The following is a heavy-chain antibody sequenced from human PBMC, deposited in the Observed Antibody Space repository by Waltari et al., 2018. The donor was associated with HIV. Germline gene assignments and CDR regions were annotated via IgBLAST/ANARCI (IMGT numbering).Heavy chain of an antibody. CDR3: ARRHVDTALVRWGLDD. J-gene: IGHJ4*02. Sequence: QLQLQESGPGLVKPSETLSLTCTVSGGSISRSSYFWAWIRQPPGKGLEWIGSIYYSGSTYYNPSLKSRVTISVDTPKNQFSLILSSVTAADTAVYYCARRHVDTALVRWGLDDWGQGTLVTVSS. V-gene: IGHV4-39*01. D-gene: IGHD5-18*01. CDR1: GGSISRSSYF. CDR2: IYYSGST.